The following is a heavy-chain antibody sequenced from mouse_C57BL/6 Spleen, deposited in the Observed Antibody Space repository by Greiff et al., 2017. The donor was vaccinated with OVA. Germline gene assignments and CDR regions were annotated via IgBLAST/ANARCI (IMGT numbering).Heavy chain of an antibody. CDR1: GYTFTGYW. CDR2: ILPGSGST. D-gene: IGHD2-3*01. CDR3: ARSGDGYWFAY. Sequence: VQLQQSGAELMKPGASVKLSCKATGYTFTGYWIEWVKQRPGHGLEWIGEILPGSGSTNYNEKFKGKATFTADPSSNTAYMQLSSLTTEDSAIYYCARSGDGYWFAYWGQGTLVTVSA. V-gene: IGHV1-9*01. J-gene: IGHJ3*01.